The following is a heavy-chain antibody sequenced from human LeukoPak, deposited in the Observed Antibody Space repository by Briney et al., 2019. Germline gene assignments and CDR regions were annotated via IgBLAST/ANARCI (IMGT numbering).Heavy chain of an antibody. CDR2: IIPIFGTA. Sequence: ASVKVSCKASRGTFSSYAISWVRQAPGQGLEWMGGIIPIFGTANYAQKFQGRVTITTDESTSTAYMELSSLRSEDTAVYYCARTLVGATTFNYFDYWGQGTLVTVSS. D-gene: IGHD1-26*01. V-gene: IGHV1-69*05. J-gene: IGHJ4*02. CDR1: RGTFSSYA. CDR3: ARTLVGATTFNYFDY.